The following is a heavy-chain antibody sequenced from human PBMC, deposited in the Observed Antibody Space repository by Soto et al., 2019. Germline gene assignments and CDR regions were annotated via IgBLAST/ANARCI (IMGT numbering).Heavy chain of an antibody. V-gene: IGHV1-8*01. J-gene: IGHJ6*02. CDR3: ARIHGYCSSTSCYYYYGMDV. CDR2: MNPNSGNT. CDR1: GYTFTSYD. Sequence: ASVKVSCKASGYTFTSYDINWVRQATGQGLEWMGWMNPNSGNTGYAQKFQGRATMTRNTSISTAYMELSSLRSEDTAVYYCARIHGYCSSTSCYYYYGMDVWGQGTTVTVSS. D-gene: IGHD2-2*03.